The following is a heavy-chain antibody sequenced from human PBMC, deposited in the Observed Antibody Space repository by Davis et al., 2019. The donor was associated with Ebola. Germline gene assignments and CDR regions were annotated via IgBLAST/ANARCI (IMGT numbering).Heavy chain of an antibody. CDR3: ATTPQYSSGQNKPFDY. J-gene: IGHJ4*02. CDR2: IWDDGSNK. D-gene: IGHD6-19*01. CDR1: GFTFSDYT. Sequence: GGSLRLSCAASGFTFSDYTMNWVRQAPGKGLQWVAVIWDDGSNKYYADSVKGRFTISRDNSKNTLYLQMNSLRAEDTAVYYCATTPQYSSGQNKPFDYWGQGTLVTVSS. V-gene: IGHV3-33*08.